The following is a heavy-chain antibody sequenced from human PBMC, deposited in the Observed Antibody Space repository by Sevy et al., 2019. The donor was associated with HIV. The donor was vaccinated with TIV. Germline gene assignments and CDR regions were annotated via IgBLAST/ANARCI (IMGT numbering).Heavy chain of an antibody. D-gene: IGHD5-18*01. CDR3: ARAQYGYSYGGRDF. CDR1: GYTFVDYD. J-gene: IGHJ4*02. V-gene: IGHV1-8*02. CDR2: VNPKSGNT. Sequence: ASVKVSCKASGYTFVDYDINWVRRATGQGLEWMGWVNPKSGNTGYAQKFQGRVALTRDSSINTVYMELSNLRPEDTAVYFCARAQYGYSYGGRDFWGQGTLVTVSS.